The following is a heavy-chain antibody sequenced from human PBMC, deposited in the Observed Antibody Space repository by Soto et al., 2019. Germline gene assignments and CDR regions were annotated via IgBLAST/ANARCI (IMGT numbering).Heavy chain of an antibody. CDR1: GFTFSSYG. CDR3: ARDPDIVVVPADEYYYGMDV. Sequence: PGGSLRLSCAASGFTFSSYGMHWVRQAPGKGLEWVAVIWYDGSNKYYADSVKGRFTISRDNSKNTLYLQMNSLRAEDTAVYYCARDPDIVVVPADEYYYGMDVWGQGTTVTVCS. CDR2: IWYDGSNK. J-gene: IGHJ6*02. V-gene: IGHV3-33*01. D-gene: IGHD2-2*01.